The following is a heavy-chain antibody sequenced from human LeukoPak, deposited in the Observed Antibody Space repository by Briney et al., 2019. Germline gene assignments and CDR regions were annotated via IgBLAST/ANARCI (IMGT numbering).Heavy chain of an antibody. Sequence: GGSLRLSCAASEFTFSSYGMHWVRQAPGKGLEWVAFIRYDGSNKYYADSVKGRFTISRDNSKNTLYLQMNSLRAEDTAVYYCAKDRWKAYYFDYWGQGTLVTVSS. D-gene: IGHD4-23*01. CDR3: AKDRWKAYYFDY. CDR2: IRYDGSNK. CDR1: EFTFSSYG. J-gene: IGHJ4*02. V-gene: IGHV3-30*02.